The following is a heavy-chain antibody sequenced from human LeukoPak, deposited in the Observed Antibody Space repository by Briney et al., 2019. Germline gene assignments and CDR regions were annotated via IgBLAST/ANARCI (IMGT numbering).Heavy chain of an antibody. CDR2: IIPIFGTA. V-gene: IGHV1-69*05. Sequence: ASVKVSCKASGGTFSSYAISWVRQAPGQGLEWMGGIIPIFGTANYAQKFQGRVTITTDESTSTAYMELSSLRSEDTAVYYCARAPDHLYAFDIWGQGTMVTVSS. CDR3: ARAPDHLYAFDI. J-gene: IGHJ3*02. CDR1: GGTFSSYA.